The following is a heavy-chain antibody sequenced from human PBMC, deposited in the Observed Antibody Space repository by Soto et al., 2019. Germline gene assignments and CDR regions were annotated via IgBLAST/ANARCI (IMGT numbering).Heavy chain of an antibody. CDR3: ARGAPTTWGAFDI. J-gene: IGHJ3*02. CDR2: IPYTGNT. CDR1: GDSINHYY. V-gene: IGHV4-59*08. D-gene: IGHD4-17*01. Sequence: SETLSLTCTVSGDSINHYYWNWVRQAPGKGLEWIGYIPYTGNTNYNPSLKSRVTISVDTSKNQFSLKLSSVTAADTAVYYCARGAPTTWGAFDIWGQGTMVTVSS.